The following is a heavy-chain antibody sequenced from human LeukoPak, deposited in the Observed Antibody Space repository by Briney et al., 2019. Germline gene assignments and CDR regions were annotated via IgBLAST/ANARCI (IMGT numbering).Heavy chain of an antibody. D-gene: IGHD6-13*01. J-gene: IGHJ5*02. Sequence: SETLSLTCTVSGGSISSYYWSWIRQPPGKGLEWIGYIYYSGSTNYNPSLKSRVTISVDTSKNQFSLKLSSVTAADTAVYYCASSSGSSWYEGERWFDPWGQGTLVTVSS. CDR3: ASSSGSSWYEGERWFDP. CDR1: GGSISSYY. CDR2: IYYSGST. V-gene: IGHV4-59*01.